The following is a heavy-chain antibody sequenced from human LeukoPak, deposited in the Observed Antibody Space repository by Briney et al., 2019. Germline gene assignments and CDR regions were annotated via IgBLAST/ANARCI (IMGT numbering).Heavy chain of an antibody. J-gene: IGHJ4*02. D-gene: IGHD5-12*01. CDR2: MNPNSGST. CDR3: ARGRSTGYPYYFEY. V-gene: IGHV1-8*01. CDR1: GYTFNSYD. Sequence: ASVTVSCKASGYTFNSYDITWVRQATGQGLEWMGWMNPNSGSTGYAQKFQGRVTITRNTSISTAYMELSGLRSEDAAVYYCARGRSTGYPYYFEYWGQGTLVTVSS.